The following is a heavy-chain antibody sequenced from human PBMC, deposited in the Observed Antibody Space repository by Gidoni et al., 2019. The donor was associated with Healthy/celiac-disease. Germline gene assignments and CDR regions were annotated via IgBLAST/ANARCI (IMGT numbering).Heavy chain of an antibody. CDR3: ARASSSWYLNAFDI. CDR1: GFTCDDYG. V-gene: IGHV3-20*01. Sequence: EVQLVESGGGVVRPGGSRRLSCAASGFTCDDYGMSWVRQAPGKGLELFSGINWKGGSTGYADSVKCRCTISRDNAKNSLYLQMNSLRAEDTALYHCARASSSWYLNAFDIWGQVTMVTVSS. J-gene: IGHJ3*02. D-gene: IGHD6-13*01. CDR2: INWKGGST.